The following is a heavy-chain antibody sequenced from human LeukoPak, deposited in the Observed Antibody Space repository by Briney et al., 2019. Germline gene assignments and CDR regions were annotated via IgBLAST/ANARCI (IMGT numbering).Heavy chain of an antibody. V-gene: IGHV4-4*07. J-gene: IGHJ4*02. D-gene: IGHD2-21*02. CDR2: IYTSGST. CDR1: GGSISSCY. CDR3: ARGGVTFFDY. Sequence: SETLSLTCTVSGGSISSCYWSWIRQPAGQGLEWIGRIYTSGSTNYNPSLKSPVTMSVDTSKNQYSLKLSSVTAADTAVYYCARGGVTFFDYWGQGTLVTVSS.